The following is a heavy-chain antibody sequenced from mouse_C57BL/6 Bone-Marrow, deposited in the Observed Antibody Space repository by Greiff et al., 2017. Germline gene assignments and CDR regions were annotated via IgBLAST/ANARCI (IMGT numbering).Heavy chain of an antibody. CDR3: ARDLIYYDY. CDR2: ISDGGSYT. Sequence: EVQGVESGGGLVKPGGSLKLSCAASGFTFSSYAMSWVRQTPEKRLEWVATISDGGSYTYYPDNVKGRLTISRDNAKNNLYLQMSHLKSEDTAMYYCARDLIYYDYWGQGTTLTVSS. CDR1: GFTFSSYA. J-gene: IGHJ2*01. V-gene: IGHV5-4*01.